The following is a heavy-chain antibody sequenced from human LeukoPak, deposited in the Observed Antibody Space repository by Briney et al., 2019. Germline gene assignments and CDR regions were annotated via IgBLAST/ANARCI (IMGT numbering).Heavy chain of an antibody. CDR3: ARASYDSSGSNAFDI. CDR2: IYTSGST. Sequence: SETLSLTCTVSGGSISSYYWSWIRQPAVKGLEWIGRIYTSGSTNYNPSLKSRVTISADKSKNQFSLKMSSVTAADTAVYYCARASYDSSGSNAFDIWGQGTMVTVSS. V-gene: IGHV4-4*07. CDR1: GGSISSYY. D-gene: IGHD3-22*01. J-gene: IGHJ3*02.